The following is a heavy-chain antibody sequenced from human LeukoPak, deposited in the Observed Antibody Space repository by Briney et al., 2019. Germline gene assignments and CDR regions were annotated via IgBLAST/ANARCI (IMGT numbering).Heavy chain of an antibody. CDR2: INHSGST. CDR1: GGSISSYY. J-gene: IGHJ5*02. D-gene: IGHD6-19*01. CDR3: ARGVVRQWLVLLVLGSHWFDP. Sequence: SETLSLTCTVSGGSISSYYWSWIRQPPGKGLEWIGEINHSGSTNYNPSLKSRVTISVDTSKNQFSLKLSSVTAADTAVYYCARGVVRQWLVLLVLGSHWFDPWGQGTLVTVSS. V-gene: IGHV4-34*01.